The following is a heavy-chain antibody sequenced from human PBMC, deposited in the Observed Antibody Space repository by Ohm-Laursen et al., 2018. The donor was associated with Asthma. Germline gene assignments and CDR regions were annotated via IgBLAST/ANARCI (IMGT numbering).Heavy chain of an antibody. CDR2: IKEDGSEE. CDR1: GLTFSSYW. D-gene: IGHD3-16*02. CDR3: ARDLMYYDYIWGSYRHPVAFDI. V-gene: IGHV3-7*01. J-gene: IGHJ3*02. Sequence: SLRLSCAASGLTFSSYWMTWVRQAPGKGPEWVAHIKEDGSEESYLASVKGRFTISRDNAKNPLYLQMNSLRAEDTAVYYCARDLMYYDYIWGSYRHPVAFDIWGQGTMVTVSS.